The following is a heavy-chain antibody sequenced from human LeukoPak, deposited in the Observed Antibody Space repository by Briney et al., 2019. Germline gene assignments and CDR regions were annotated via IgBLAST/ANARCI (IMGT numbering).Heavy chain of an antibody. CDR2: IIEDGRTI. CDR3: VRHFGGPSDY. CDR1: GFTTSSYW. Sequence: PGGSLRLSCVASGFTTSSYWMHWVRQVPGMGLVWVSRIIEDGRTINYADSVRGRFTISRDYATNTITLQMNSLRAEDTAVYHCVRHFGGPSDYWGQGTLVTVAS. D-gene: IGHD4-23*01. J-gene: IGHJ4*02. V-gene: IGHV3-74*01.